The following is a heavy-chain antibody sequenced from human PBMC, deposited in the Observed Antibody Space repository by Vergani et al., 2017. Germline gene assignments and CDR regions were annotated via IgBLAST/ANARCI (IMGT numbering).Heavy chain of an antibody. D-gene: IGHD3-22*01. V-gene: IGHV3-21*01. CDR3: ARDGVNDYDSSGTKDY. J-gene: IGHJ4*02. CDR2: ISSSSSYI. CDR1: GVTFSRYS. Sequence: EVQLVESGGGLVKPGGSLRLSCAASGVTFSRYSMNWVRPAPGKGLEWVSSISSSSSYIYYADSVKGRFTISRDNAKNSLYLQMNSLRAEDTAVYYCARDGVNDYDSSGTKDYWGQGTLVTVSS.